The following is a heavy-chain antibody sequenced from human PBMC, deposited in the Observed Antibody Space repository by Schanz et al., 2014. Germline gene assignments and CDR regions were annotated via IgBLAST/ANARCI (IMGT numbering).Heavy chain of an antibody. D-gene: IGHD1-1*01. Sequence: QVQLVESGGGVVQPGRSLRLSCAGSGFSFSDYGMHWVRQAPGRGLEWVAVISYHGSERYYADSVKGRFTISRDNSKNTLYLQMNSLRSEDTAVYYCARRVPYSFGLDAWGQGATVTVSS. V-gene: IGHV3-30*03. J-gene: IGHJ6*02. CDR3: ARRVPYSFGLDA. CDR1: GFSFSDYG. CDR2: ISYHGSER.